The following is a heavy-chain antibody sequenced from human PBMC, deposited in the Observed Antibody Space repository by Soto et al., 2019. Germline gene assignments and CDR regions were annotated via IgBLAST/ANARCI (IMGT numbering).Heavy chain of an antibody. CDR1: GVTFSSYA. CDR2: IIPIFGTA. D-gene: IGHD2-2*01. V-gene: IGHV1-69*12. Sequence: QVQLVQSGAEVKKPGSSVKVSCKASGVTFSSYAISWVRQAPGQGLEWMGGIIPIFGTANYAQQFQGRVTITADESTSTAYMELSSLRSEDTAVYYCARHVPAAGYYYGMDVWGQGTTVTVSS. CDR3: ARHVPAAGYYYGMDV. J-gene: IGHJ6*02.